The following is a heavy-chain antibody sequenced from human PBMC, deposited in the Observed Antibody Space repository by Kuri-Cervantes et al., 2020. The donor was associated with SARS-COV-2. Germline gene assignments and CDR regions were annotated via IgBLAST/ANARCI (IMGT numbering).Heavy chain of an antibody. J-gene: IGHJ5*02. CDR1: GFTFSSYW. CDR3: ARDRELGTRGTNWFDP. CDR2: IKQDGSEK. Sequence: GESLKISCAASGFTFSSYWMSWVRQAPGKGLEWVANIKQDGSEKYYVDSVKGRFTISRDNAKNSPYLQMNRLRAEDTAVYYCARDRELGTRGTNWFDPWGQGTLVTVSS. V-gene: IGHV3-7*01. D-gene: IGHD1-26*01.